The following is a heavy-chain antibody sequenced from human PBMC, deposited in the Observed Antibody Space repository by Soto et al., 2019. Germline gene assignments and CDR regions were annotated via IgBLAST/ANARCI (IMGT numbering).Heavy chain of an antibody. CDR3: ARAAAGTGFTSGY. V-gene: IGHV1-3*01. CDR2: INAGNGNT. Sequence: QVQLVQSGAEVKKPGASVKVSCEASGYTFTSYAMHWVRQAPGQRLEWMGWINAGNGNTKYSQKFQGRVTITRDTSASTAYMELSSLRSEDTAVYYCARAAAGTGFTSGYWGQGTLVTVSS. D-gene: IGHD6-13*01. CDR1: GYTFTSYA. J-gene: IGHJ4*02.